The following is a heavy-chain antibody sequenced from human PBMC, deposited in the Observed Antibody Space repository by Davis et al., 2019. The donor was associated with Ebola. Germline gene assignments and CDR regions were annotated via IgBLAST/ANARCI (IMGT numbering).Heavy chain of an antibody. CDR2: IYTSGST. CDR1: GGSISSGSYY. D-gene: IGHD4-11*01. Sequence: PSETLSLTCTVSGGSISSGSYYWSWIRQPAGKGLEWIGHIYTSGSTNYNPSLKSRVTISVDTSKNQFSLKLSSVTAADTAVYYCARIKNSTTVKGKIGYYYGMDVWGQGTMVTVSS. V-gene: IGHV4-61*09. CDR3: ARIKNSTTVKGKIGYYYGMDV. J-gene: IGHJ6*02.